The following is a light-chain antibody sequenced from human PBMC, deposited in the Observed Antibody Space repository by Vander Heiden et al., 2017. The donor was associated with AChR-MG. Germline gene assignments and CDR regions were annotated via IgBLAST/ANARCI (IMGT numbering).Light chain of an antibody. CDR3: QSYDSSNHWV. Sequence: NFMLTQPHSVSESPGKTVTISCPRSSGSIASNYVQWYQQRPGSAPPTVIYEDNQRPSGVPDRFSGSIDSSSNSASLTISGLKTEDEADYYCQSYDSSNHWVFGGGTKLTVL. V-gene: IGLV6-57*04. CDR2: EDN. J-gene: IGLJ3*02. CDR1: SGSIASNY.